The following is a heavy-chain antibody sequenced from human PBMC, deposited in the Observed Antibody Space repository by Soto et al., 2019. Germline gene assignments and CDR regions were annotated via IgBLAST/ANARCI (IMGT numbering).Heavy chain of an antibody. J-gene: IGHJ4*02. V-gene: IGHV4-59*08. CDR3: ARASVLVTAVYFDY. CDR1: GDSISDYY. CDR2: IYYSGST. D-gene: IGHD2-21*02. Sequence: PSETLSLTCTVSGDSISDYYWSWIRQPPGKGLEWIGYIYYSGSTNYNPSLKSRVTISVDTSKNQFSLKLSSVTAADTAVYYCARASVLVTAVYFDYWGQGTLVTVSS.